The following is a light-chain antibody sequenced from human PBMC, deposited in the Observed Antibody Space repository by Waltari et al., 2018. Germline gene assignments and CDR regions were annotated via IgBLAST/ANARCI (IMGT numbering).Light chain of an antibody. V-gene: IGKV4-1*01. CDR1: QSVLYNSNNKTY. J-gene: IGKJ2*01. Sequence: DIVLTQSPDSLAVSLGERATINSKSSQSVLYNSNNKTYLTWFQQKPGQPPKLLIYWASTRESGVPDRFSGSGSGTDFTLTISSLQAEDVAVYYCLQYRATPQTFGQGTRLEIK. CDR2: WAS. CDR3: LQYRATPQT.